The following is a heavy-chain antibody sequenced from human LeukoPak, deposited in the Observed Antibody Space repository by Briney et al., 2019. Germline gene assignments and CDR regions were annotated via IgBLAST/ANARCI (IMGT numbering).Heavy chain of an antibody. Sequence: GESLKISCKGSGYSFTTYWIGWVRQMPGKGLEWMGIIYPGDSDTRYSPSFQGQVTISADKSISTAYLQWSSLKASDTAMYYCARLQDIVVVPARWGAFDIWGQGTMVTVSS. CDR2: IYPGDSDT. D-gene: IGHD2-2*01. J-gene: IGHJ3*02. V-gene: IGHV5-51*01. CDR3: ARLQDIVVVPARWGAFDI. CDR1: GYSFTTYW.